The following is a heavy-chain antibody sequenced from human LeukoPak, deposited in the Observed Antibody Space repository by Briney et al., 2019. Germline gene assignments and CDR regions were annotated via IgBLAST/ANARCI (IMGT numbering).Heavy chain of an antibody. Sequence: GGSVKVSCKASGYTFTSYYMHWVRQAPGQGLEWMGIINPSGGSTSYAQKFQGRVTMTRDMSTSTVYMELSSLRSEDTAAYYCAREPLPRITMIVVVNSDAFDIWGQGTMVTVSS. CDR2: INPSGGST. V-gene: IGHV1-46*01. D-gene: IGHD3-22*01. J-gene: IGHJ3*02. CDR1: GYTFTSYY. CDR3: AREPLPRITMIVVVNSDAFDI.